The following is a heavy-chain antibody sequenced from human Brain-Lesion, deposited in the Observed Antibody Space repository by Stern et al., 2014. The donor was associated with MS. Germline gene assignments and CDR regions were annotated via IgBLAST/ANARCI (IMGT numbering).Heavy chain of an antibody. D-gene: IGHD1-26*01. V-gene: IGHV1-24*01. CDR1: GYTLTELS. Sequence: QVQLVQSGAEVKKPGASVKVSCKVSGYTLTELSMHWVRQAPRKGLEWMGGFDPEDGETIYAQKFQGRVNMTEDTSTDTAYIELSSLRSEDTAVYYCATLSPGAGGNYYRHFDYWGQGTLVTVSS. CDR2: FDPEDGET. J-gene: IGHJ4*02. CDR3: ATLSPGAGGNYYRHFDY.